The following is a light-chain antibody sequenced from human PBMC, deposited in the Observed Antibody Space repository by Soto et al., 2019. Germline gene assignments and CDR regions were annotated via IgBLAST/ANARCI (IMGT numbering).Light chain of an antibody. J-gene: IGKJ2*01. CDR3: QQSFTTPYT. Sequence: DIQVTQSPSSLSASVGDRVTITCRASQNISTYLHWFQQRPGKPPKLLIPRTSNLESAVPSRFSGTGSGTDFTLTISNLQPDDSATYYCQQSFTTPYTFGQGTKVDIK. V-gene: IGKV1-39*01. CDR1: QNISTY. CDR2: RTS.